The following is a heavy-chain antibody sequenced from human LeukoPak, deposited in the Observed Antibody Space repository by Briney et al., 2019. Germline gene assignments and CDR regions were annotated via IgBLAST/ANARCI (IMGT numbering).Heavy chain of an antibody. Sequence: EASVKVSCKASGGTFSSYAISWVRQAPGQGLEWMGGIIPIFGTANYAQKFQGRVTITTDESTSTAYMELSSLRSEDTAVYYCAREGRVIVALKDAFGIWSQGTMVTASS. CDR1: GGTFSSYA. CDR3: AREGRVIVALKDAFGI. D-gene: IGHD3-22*01. J-gene: IGHJ3*02. CDR2: IIPIFGTA. V-gene: IGHV1-69*05.